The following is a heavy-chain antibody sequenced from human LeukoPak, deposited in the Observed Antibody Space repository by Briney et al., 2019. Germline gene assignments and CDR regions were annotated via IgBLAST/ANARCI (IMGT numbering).Heavy chain of an antibody. V-gene: IGHV4-34*01. Sequence: PSETLSLTCAVYGGSFSGYYWSRIRQPPGKGLEWIGEINHSGSTNYNPSLKSRVTISVDTSKNQFSLKLSSVTAADTAVYYCARAAIYDFWSGYYPGWFDPWGQGTLVTVSS. CDR3: ARAAIYDFWSGYYPGWFDP. CDR2: INHSGST. D-gene: IGHD3-3*01. CDR1: GGSFSGYY. J-gene: IGHJ5*02.